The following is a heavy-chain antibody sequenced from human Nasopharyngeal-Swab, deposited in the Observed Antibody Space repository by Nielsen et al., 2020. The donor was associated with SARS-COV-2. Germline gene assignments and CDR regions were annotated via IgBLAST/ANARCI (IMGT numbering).Heavy chain of an antibody. CDR2: IGDKDHNYAT. V-gene: IGHV3-73*01. J-gene: IGHJ4*02. CDR1: GFIFSGSA. CDR3: TTDYCFDY. Sequence: GESLKISCAASGFIFSGSAMHWVRQASGKGLEWVGRIGDKDHNYATTYGAAVKGRFTISRDDSKNTAFLQMDSLKTEDTALYYCTTDYCFDYWGQGTLVTVSS.